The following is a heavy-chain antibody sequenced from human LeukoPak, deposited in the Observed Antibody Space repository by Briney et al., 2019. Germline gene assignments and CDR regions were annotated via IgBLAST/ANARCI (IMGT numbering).Heavy chain of an antibody. V-gene: IGHV4-39*07. Sequence: GSLRLSCAGSGFTFSSYSMNWVRQAPGKGLEWIGSIYYSGSTYYNPSLKSRVTISVDTSKNQFSLKLSSVTAADTAVYYCASGAYWGQGTLVTVSS. D-gene: IGHD3-16*01. CDR1: GFTFSSYS. CDR2: IYYSGST. CDR3: ASGAY. J-gene: IGHJ4*02.